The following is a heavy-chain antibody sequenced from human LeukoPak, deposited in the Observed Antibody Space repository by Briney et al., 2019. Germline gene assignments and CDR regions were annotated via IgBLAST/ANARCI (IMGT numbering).Heavy chain of an antibody. Sequence: ASVKVSCKASGGTFSNYGISWVRPAPGQGLEWMGRIIPFFGTTNYAQKFQGRVTITADKSTSTAYMELSSLRSEDTAVYYCVRTISGGCDWGQGTLVTVSS. CDR1: GGTFSNYG. D-gene: IGHD6-19*01. CDR2: IIPFFGTT. V-gene: IGHV1-69*06. CDR3: VRTISGGCD. J-gene: IGHJ4*02.